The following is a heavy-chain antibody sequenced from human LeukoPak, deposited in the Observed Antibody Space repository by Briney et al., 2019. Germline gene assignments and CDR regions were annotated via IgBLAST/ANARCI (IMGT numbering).Heavy chain of an antibody. J-gene: IGHJ6*03. CDR2: MNPNSGNT. Sequence: GASVKVSCKASGYTFTSYGINWVRQATGQGLEWMGWMNPNSGNTGYAQKFQGRVTMTRNTSISTAYMELSSLRSEDTAMYYCATTRAEYYDFWSGYSYYYYYMDVWGKGTTVTVSS. CDR1: GYTFTSYG. D-gene: IGHD3-3*01. V-gene: IGHV1-8*01. CDR3: ATTRAEYYDFWSGYSYYYYYMDV.